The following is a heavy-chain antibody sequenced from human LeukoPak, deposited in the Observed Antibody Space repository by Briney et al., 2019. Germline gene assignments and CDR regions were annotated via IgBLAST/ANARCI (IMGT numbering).Heavy chain of an antibody. J-gene: IGHJ3*02. CDR1: DGSINTISDY. D-gene: IGHD2-21*02. Sequence: SETLSLTCSVSDGSINTISDYWGWVRQPPGKGLEWIGSVYYTGSTYYNAPFKSRVTISIDTSKNQFSLSLSAVTAADTAVYYCARSGDWDAFDIWGQGTMVTVSS. CDR3: ARSGDWDAFDI. V-gene: IGHV4-39*07. CDR2: VYYTGST.